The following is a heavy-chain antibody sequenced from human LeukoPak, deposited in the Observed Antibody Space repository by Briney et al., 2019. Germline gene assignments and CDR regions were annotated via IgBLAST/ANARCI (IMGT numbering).Heavy chain of an antibody. CDR2: ISSSSSYT. Sequence: PGGSLRLSCAASGFTFSDYYMSWIRQAPGKGLEWVSYISSSSSYTNHADSVKGRLTISRDNAKNSLYLQMNSLRAEDTAVYYCARRSWFGEYYFDYWGQGTLVTVSS. CDR3: ARRSWFGEYYFDY. J-gene: IGHJ4*02. V-gene: IGHV3-11*03. D-gene: IGHD3-10*01. CDR1: GFTFSDYY.